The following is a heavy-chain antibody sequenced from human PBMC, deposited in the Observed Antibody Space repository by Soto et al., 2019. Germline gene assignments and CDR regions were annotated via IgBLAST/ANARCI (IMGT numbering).Heavy chain of an antibody. D-gene: IGHD3-22*01. J-gene: IGHJ4*02. CDR3: ARDGAVVTTPDYFFDY. CDR2: IWYDGSNK. V-gene: IGHV3-33*01. Sequence: QVQLVESGGGVVQPGRSVRLSCAASGFTFSNFGMHWVRQAPGKGLEWVAIIWYDGSNKYYVDSVKGRFTISRDNSKNTLYMDMNSLRAEDTAVYYCARDGAVVTTPDYFFDYWGQGTLFTFAS. CDR1: GFTFSNFG.